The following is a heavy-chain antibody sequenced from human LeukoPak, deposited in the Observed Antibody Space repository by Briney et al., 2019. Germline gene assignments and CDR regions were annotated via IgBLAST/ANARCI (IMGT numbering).Heavy chain of an antibody. Sequence: GGSLRLSCAASGFTFSSYAMHWVRQAPGKGLEWVAVISYDGSNKYYADSVKGRFTISKGNSKNTLYLQMNSLRAEDTAVYYCARDLRRLWFGELLPYYYYYGMDVWGQGTTVTVSS. CDR2: ISYDGSNK. D-gene: IGHD3-10*01. CDR3: ARDLRRLWFGELLPYYYYYGMDV. J-gene: IGHJ6*02. CDR1: GFTFSSYA. V-gene: IGHV3-30-3*01.